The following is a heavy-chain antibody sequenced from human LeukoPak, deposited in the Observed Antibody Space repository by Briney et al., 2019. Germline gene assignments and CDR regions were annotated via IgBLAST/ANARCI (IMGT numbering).Heavy chain of an antibody. J-gene: IGHJ5*02. CDR3: ARVGRDGYNFMRSDWFDP. V-gene: IGHV4-59*01. D-gene: IGHD5-24*01. Sequence: PSETLSLTCTVSGGSISSYYWSWIRQPPGKGLEWIGYIYYSGSTNYNPSLKSRVTISVDTSKNQFSLKLSSVTAADTAVYYCARVGRDGYNFMRSDWFDPWGQGTLVTVSS. CDR1: GGSISSYY. CDR2: IYYSGST.